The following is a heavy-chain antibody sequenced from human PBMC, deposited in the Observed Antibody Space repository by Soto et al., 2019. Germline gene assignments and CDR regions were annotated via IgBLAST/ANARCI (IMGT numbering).Heavy chain of an antibody. CDR1: GFTFSIHS. D-gene: IGHD6-13*01. J-gene: IGHJ6*02. Sequence: EVQLVESGGGLVQPGESLRLSCAASGFTFSIHSMDWVRLAPGKGLEWVSYISSDSSTIFYSDSVKGRFTMSRDNAKNSLYLQMNSLRDDDTAVYYCARRTQQLRDNYYYGMDVWGQGTTVTVSS. V-gene: IGHV3-48*02. CDR2: ISSDSSTI. CDR3: ARRTQQLRDNYYYGMDV.